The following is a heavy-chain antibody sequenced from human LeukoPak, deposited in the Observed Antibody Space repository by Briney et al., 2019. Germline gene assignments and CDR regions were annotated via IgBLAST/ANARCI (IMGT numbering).Heavy chain of an antibody. J-gene: IGHJ4*02. V-gene: IGHV3-21*05. D-gene: IGHD3-10*01. CDR3: TRTYYYGSGSQSFDY. Sequence: GGSLRLSCAASGFTFSSYSMNWVRQAPGKGLEWVSYISSSSYIYYADSVRGRFTISRDNAKNSLYLQMNSLRAEDTAVYYCTRTYYYGSGSQSFDYWGQETLVTVPS. CDR1: GFTFSSYS. CDR2: ISSSSYI.